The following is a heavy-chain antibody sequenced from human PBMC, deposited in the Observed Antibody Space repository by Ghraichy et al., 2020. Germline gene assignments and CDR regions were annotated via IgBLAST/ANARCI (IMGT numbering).Heavy chain of an antibody. V-gene: IGHV4-59*08. Sequence: SETLSLTCTVSGGSISSYYWSWIRQPPGKGLEWIGYIYYSGSTNYNPSLKSRVTISVDTSKNQFSLKLSSVTAADTAVYYCARHQLPHYYYGMDVWGQGTTVTVSS. D-gene: IGHD2-2*01. CDR3: ARHQLPHYYYGMDV. J-gene: IGHJ6*02. CDR1: GGSISSYY. CDR2: IYYSGST.